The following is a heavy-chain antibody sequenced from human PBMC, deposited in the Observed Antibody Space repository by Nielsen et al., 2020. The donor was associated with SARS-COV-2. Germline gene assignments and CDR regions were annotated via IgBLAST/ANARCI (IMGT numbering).Heavy chain of an antibody. CDR2: ISSSSYI. Sequence: GESLKISCAASGFTFSSYNMNWVRQAPGKGLEWVSSISSSSYIYYADSVKGRFTISRDNAKNSLYLQMNSLRADDTAVYYCAKSHSYGSGSYSDYWGQGTLVTVSS. CDR3: AKSHSYGSGSYSDY. V-gene: IGHV3-21*01. D-gene: IGHD3-10*01. J-gene: IGHJ4*02. CDR1: GFTFSSYN.